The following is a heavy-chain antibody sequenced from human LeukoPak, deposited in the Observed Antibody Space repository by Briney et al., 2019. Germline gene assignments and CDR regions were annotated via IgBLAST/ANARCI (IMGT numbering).Heavy chain of an antibody. CDR2: FDPEDGET. Sequence: ASVKVSCKVPGYTLTELSMHWVRQAPGKGLEWMGGFDPEDGETIYAQKFQGRVTMTEDTSTDTAYMELSSLRSEDTAVYYCATGRYYYDSSGYYYISLFDYWGQGTLVTVSS. CDR3: ATGRYYYDSSGYYYISLFDY. CDR1: GYTLTELS. D-gene: IGHD3-22*01. J-gene: IGHJ4*02. V-gene: IGHV1-24*01.